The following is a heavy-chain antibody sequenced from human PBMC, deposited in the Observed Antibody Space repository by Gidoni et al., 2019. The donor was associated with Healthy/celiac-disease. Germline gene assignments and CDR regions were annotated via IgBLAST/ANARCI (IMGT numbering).Heavy chain of an antibody. CDR3: ASLPEAFDI. CDR1: GFTFSSYS. J-gene: IGHJ3*02. Sequence: EVQLVESGGGLVKPGGYMRLSCAASGFTFSSYSMNWVRQAPGKGLEWVSSISSSSSYIYYADSVKGRFTISRDNAKNSLYLQMNSLRAEDTAVYYCASLPEAFDIWGKGTMVTVSS. V-gene: IGHV3-21*01. CDR2: ISSSSSYI.